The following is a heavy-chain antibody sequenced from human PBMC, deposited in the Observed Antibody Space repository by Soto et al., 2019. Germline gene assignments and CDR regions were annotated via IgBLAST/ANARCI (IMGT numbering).Heavy chain of an antibody. CDR2: INPSGGST. V-gene: IGHV1-46*01. Sequence: ASVKVSCKASGFTFTSSAVQWVRQARGQRLEWIGIINPSGGSTNYAQKFQGRVTMTRDTSTSTVYMELSSLRSEDTAVYYCARDNAGDSSGYYPFDYWGQGTLVTVSS. D-gene: IGHD3-22*01. CDR1: GFTFTSSA. J-gene: IGHJ4*02. CDR3: ARDNAGDSSGYYPFDY.